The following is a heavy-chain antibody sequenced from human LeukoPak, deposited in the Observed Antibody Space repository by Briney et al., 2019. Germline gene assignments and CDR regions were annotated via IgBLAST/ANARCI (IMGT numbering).Heavy chain of an antibody. V-gene: IGHV4-59*12. D-gene: IGHD3-3*01. CDR1: GGSISPYY. Sequence: SETLSLTCTVSGGSISPYYWSWIRQPPGKGLDWIGYIYYSGSTNYNPSLKSRVTISLDTSKNQFSLKLSSVTAADTAVYYCASNYYDFWSGYANWFDPWGQGTLVTVSS. CDR3: ASNYYDFWSGYANWFDP. CDR2: IYYSGST. J-gene: IGHJ5*01.